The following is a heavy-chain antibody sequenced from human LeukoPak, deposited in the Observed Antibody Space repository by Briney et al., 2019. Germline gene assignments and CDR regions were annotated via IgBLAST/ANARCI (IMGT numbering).Heavy chain of an antibody. J-gene: IGHJ3*02. V-gene: IGHV4-38-2*01. CDR1: GFSVKSGDY. D-gene: IGHD3-22*01. CDR3: ARNQTYNYDSSGYTSRHDTFDI. Sequence: PSETLSLTCAVSGFSVKSGDYWGWIRQPPGKGLEWIGSIYHSGNTYYNPSLKSRVTISVDTSKNQFSLKLSSVTTADTAVYYCARNQTYNYDSSGYTSRHDTFDIWGQGTMVTVSS. CDR2: IYHSGNT.